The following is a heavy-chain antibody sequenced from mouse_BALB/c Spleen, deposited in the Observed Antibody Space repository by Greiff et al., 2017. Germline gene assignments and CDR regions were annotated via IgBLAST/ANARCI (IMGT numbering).Heavy chain of an antibody. V-gene: IGHV5-6-5*01. CDR3: ARAGDYKNYAMDY. Sequence: EVKLVESGGGLVKPGGSLKLSCAASGFTFSSYAMSWVRQTPEKRLEWVASISSGGSTYYPDSVKGRFTISRDNARNILYLQMSSLRSEDTAMYYCARAGDYKNYAMDYWGQGTSVTVSS. D-gene: IGHD2-4*01. CDR2: ISSGGST. J-gene: IGHJ4*01. CDR1: GFTFSSYA.